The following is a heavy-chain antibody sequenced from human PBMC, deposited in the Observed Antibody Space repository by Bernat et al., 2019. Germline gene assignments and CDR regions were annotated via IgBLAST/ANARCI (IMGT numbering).Heavy chain of an antibody. CDR3: AHERRGGSGRASDY. D-gene: IGHD3-10*01. V-gene: IGHV2-5*02. CDR2: IYWDDDK. J-gene: IGHJ4*02. CDR1: GFSLSTSGEG. Sequence: QITLKESGPTLVKPTQTLTLTCTFSGFSLSTSGEGVGWIRQPPGKALEGLALIYWDDDKRDSPSLKNRLTSTKYTSKNQLDLTMTNMDTVDAATYVCAHERRGGSGRASDYWGQGTLVTVSS.